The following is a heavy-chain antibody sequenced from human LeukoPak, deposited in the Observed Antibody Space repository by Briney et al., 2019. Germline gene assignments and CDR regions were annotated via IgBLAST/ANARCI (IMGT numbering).Heavy chain of an antibody. CDR1: GGTFSSYA. CDR3: ARDTHCSGGSCYFGY. J-gene: IGHJ4*02. CDR2: IIPIFGTA. Sequence: ASVKVSCKASGGTFSSYAISWVRQAPGQGLEWMGGIIPIFGTANYAQKFQGRVTITADESTSTAYVELSSLRSEGTAVYYCARDTHCSGGSCYFGYWGQGTLVTVSS. D-gene: IGHD2-15*01. V-gene: IGHV1-69*13.